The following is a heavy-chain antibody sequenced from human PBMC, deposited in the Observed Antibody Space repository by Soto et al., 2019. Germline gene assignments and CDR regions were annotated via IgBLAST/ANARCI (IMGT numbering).Heavy chain of an antibody. V-gene: IGHV4-31*03. D-gene: IGHD5-18*01. Sequence: QVQLQESGPGLVKPSQTLSLTCTVSGGSISSGGYYWSRIRQHPGKGLEWIGYIYYSGSTYYNPSLQSRVTITVDTSKNKFSLKLSSVTAADTALYYCARDGVDTAMVPAEYLQHWGQGTLVTVSS. J-gene: IGHJ1*01. CDR2: IYYSGST. CDR1: GGSISSGGYY. CDR3: ARDGVDTAMVPAEYLQH.